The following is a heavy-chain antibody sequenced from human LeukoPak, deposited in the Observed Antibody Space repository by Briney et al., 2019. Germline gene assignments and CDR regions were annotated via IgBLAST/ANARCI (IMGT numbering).Heavy chain of an antibody. CDR3: AKGHSSGWYYFDY. Sequence: GGSLRLSCAASGFTFRSYGMHWVRQAPGKGLEWVAVISYDGSNKYYADSVKGRFTISRDNSKNTLYLQMNSLRAEDTAVYYSAKGHSSGWYYFDYWGQGTLVTVSS. J-gene: IGHJ4*02. D-gene: IGHD6-19*01. V-gene: IGHV3-30*18. CDR2: ISYDGSNK. CDR1: GFTFRSYG.